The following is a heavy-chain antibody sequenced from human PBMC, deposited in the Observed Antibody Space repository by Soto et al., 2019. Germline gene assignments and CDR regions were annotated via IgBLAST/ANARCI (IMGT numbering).Heavy chain of an antibody. Sequence: SETLSLTCAVYCGSFSGYYWSCIRQPPWKGLEWIVEINHSGSTNYNPSLKSRVTISVDTSKNQFSLKLSSVTAADTAVYYCARGKLSDYVWGSYRYHFDYWGQGTVVT. J-gene: IGHJ4*02. CDR3: ARGKLSDYVWGSYRYHFDY. CDR1: CGSFSGYY. V-gene: IGHV4-34*01. D-gene: IGHD3-16*02. CDR2: INHSGST.